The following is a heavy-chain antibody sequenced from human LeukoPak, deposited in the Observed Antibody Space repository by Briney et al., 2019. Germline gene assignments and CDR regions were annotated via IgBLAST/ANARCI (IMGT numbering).Heavy chain of an antibody. CDR1: GFTFSSHG. CDR2: IWYDASNG. V-gene: IGHV3-30*02. D-gene: IGHD2-21*02. Sequence: PGGSLRLSCAASGFTFSSHGMHWVRQAPGKGLEWVAVIWYDASNGFCADSVKGRFTISRDNSKNTLSLQMNSLRAEDTAVYYCATIRDWPRDYWGQGTLVTVSS. CDR3: ATIRDWPRDY. J-gene: IGHJ4*02.